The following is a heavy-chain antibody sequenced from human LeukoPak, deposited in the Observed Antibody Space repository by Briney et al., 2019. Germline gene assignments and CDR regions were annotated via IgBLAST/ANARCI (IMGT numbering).Heavy chain of an antibody. CDR3: ARATTVVTLFDY. J-gene: IGHJ4*02. CDR2: INPSGGST. D-gene: IGHD4-23*01. Sequence: ASVKVSCKVSGYTLTELSMHWVRQAPGQGLEWMGIINPSGGSTSYAQKFQGRVTMTRDTSTSTVYMELSSLRSEDTAVYYCARATTVVTLFDYWGQGTLVTVSS. V-gene: IGHV1-46*01. CDR1: GYTLTELS.